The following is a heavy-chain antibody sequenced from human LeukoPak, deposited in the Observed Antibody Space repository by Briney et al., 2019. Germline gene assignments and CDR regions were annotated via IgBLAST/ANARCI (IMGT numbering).Heavy chain of an antibody. V-gene: IGHV3-15*01. CDR1: GFTFDNAW. J-gene: IGHJ5*02. CDR3: TTAWFDP. Sequence: GGSLRLSCAASGFTFDNAWMTWVRQAPGKGLEWVGRIKSKTAGGTTDYAAPVKGRFTISRDDSKNTLYLQMNSLKTEDTAVYYCTTAWFDPWGQGTLVTVSS. CDR2: IKSKTAGGTT.